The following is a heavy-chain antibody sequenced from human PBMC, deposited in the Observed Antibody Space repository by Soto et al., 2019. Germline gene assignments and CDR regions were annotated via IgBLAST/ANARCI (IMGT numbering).Heavy chain of an antibody. V-gene: IGHV4-34*01. Sequence: KQSQTLSLTCAVYGGSFSGYYWSWIRQPPGKGLEWIGEINHSGSTNYNPSLKSRVTISVDTSKNQFSLKLSSVTAADTAVYYCARALVYGDYDAFDIWGQGTMVTVSS. CDR3: ARALVYGDYDAFDI. D-gene: IGHD4-17*01. CDR1: GGSFSGYY. CDR2: INHSGST. J-gene: IGHJ3*02.